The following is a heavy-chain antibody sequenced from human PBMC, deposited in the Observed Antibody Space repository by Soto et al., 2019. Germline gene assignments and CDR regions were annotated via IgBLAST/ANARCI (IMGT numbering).Heavy chain of an antibody. V-gene: IGHV3-33*01. Sequence: QVQLVESGGGVVQPGRSLRLSCAASGFTFSGYGMHWVRQAPGKGLEWVAVIWNDGSKSYHADSVKGRFTISRDNPKNTLYLQMNSLRVEDTAVYYCARLEGYCSGVICYAGPPDYWGQGTLVTVSS. CDR3: ARLEGYCSGVICYAGPPDY. D-gene: IGHD2-15*01. CDR2: IWNDGSKS. CDR1: GFTFSGYG. J-gene: IGHJ4*02.